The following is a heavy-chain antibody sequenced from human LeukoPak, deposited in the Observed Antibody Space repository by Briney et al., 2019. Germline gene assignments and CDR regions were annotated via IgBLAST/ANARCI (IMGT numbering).Heavy chain of an antibody. CDR1: GFTFSSYA. CDR3: ARVGYSYTFDY. J-gene: IGHJ4*02. V-gene: IGHV3-30-3*01. Sequence: PGGSLRLSCAASGFTFSSYAMHWVRQAPGKGLQWVAVMSYDGSNKYYADSVKGRFTISRDNSKNTLYLQMNSLRAEDTAVYYCARVGYSYTFDYWGQGTLVTVSS. D-gene: IGHD5-18*01. CDR2: MSYDGSNK.